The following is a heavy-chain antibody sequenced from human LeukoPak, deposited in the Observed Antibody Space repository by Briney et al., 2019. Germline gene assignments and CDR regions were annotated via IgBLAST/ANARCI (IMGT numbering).Heavy chain of an antibody. Sequence: PGGSLRLSCAASGFTFSSYAMSWVRQAPGKGLEWVSAISGSGGSTYYADSVKGRFTISRDNSKNTLYLQMNSLRAEGTAVYYCAKDTYSSPSSFDYWGQGTLVTVSS. CDR2: ISGSGGST. V-gene: IGHV3-23*01. D-gene: IGHD6-13*01. CDR3: AKDTYSSPSSFDY. J-gene: IGHJ4*02. CDR1: GFTFSSYA.